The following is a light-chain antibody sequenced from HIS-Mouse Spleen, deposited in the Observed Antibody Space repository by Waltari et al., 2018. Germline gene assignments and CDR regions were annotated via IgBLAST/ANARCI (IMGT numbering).Light chain of an antibody. J-gene: IGLJ2*01. V-gene: IGLV3-1*01. CDR3: QAWDSSYSV. CDR2: EDS. Sequence: SYELTQPPSVSVSPGQTARITCSGDALPKKYAYWYQQKSGQAPVLVSYEDSKRPSGIPGRFSGSNSGNTATLTISGTQAMDEADYYCQAWDSSYSVFGGGTKLTVL. CDR1: ALPKKY.